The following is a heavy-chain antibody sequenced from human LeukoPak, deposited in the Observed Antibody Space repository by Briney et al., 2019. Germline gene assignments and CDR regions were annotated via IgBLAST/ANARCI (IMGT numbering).Heavy chain of an antibody. Sequence: PSETLSLTCAVSGGSFSSYYWSWLRQSPGKGLEWIGYIYYSGSTNYNPSLKSRVTISLDTSKKQLSLKLTSVTAADSAVYYCALGIEAAGLDYWGQGTLVTVSS. D-gene: IGHD6-13*01. CDR1: GGSFSSYY. CDR2: IYYSGST. V-gene: IGHV4-59*01. CDR3: ALGIEAAGLDY. J-gene: IGHJ4*02.